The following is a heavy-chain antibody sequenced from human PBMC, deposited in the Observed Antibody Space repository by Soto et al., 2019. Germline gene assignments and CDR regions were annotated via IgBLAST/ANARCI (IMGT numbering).Heavy chain of an antibody. Sequence: QITLKESGPPLVRPAQTLTLTCAFSGFSLTTTSMGVAWIRQPPGKALDWLALIYWDDDQRYSPSLKDRLTISKDTSRSRVVLTISNMNPEDTGTYCCAHAGDYDLLSFDHWGPGTLVTVSS. V-gene: IGHV2-5*02. CDR2: IYWDDDQ. CDR3: AHAGDYDLLSFDH. J-gene: IGHJ4*02. D-gene: IGHD4-17*01. CDR1: GFSLTTTSMG.